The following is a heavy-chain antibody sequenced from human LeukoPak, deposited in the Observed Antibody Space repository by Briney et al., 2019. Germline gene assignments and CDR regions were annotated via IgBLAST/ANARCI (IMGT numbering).Heavy chain of an antibody. Sequence: SETLSLTCTVSGGSISSYYWSWIRQPPGKGLEWIGYIYNNGRVNYNSSLKSRVTMSLDKSKKQFSLKLTSVTPADTAVYYCVRGGQPFDPWGQGTLVTVSS. V-gene: IGHV4-59*01. J-gene: IGHJ5*02. CDR2: IYNNGRV. CDR3: VRGGQPFDP. CDR1: GGSISSYY. D-gene: IGHD6-13*01.